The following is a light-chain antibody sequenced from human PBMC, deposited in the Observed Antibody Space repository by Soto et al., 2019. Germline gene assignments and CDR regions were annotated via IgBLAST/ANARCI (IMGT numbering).Light chain of an antibody. V-gene: IGKV3-20*01. CDR2: GTS. Sequence: EIVLTQSPGTLSLSPGERATLSCRASHSVSSSYLAWYQQKPGQAPRLLMYGTSSRATGIPDRFSGSGSGTDFTLTISSLEPEDFAVYYCHQYGRSPRGTFGQGTKVDIK. CDR3: HQYGRSPRGT. CDR1: HSVSSSY. J-gene: IGKJ1*01.